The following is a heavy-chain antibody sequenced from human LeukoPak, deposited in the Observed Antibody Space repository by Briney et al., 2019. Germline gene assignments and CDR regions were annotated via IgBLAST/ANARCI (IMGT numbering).Heavy chain of an antibody. Sequence: SETLSLTCTVSGGSISSSSYYWGWIRQPPGKGLVWIGSIYYSGSTYYNPSLKSRVTISVDTSKNQFSLKLSSVTAADTAVYYCARVSYYYYYMDVWGKGTTVTVSS. CDR3: ARVSYYYYYMDV. V-gene: IGHV4-39*07. J-gene: IGHJ6*03. CDR1: GGSISSSSYY. CDR2: IYYSGST.